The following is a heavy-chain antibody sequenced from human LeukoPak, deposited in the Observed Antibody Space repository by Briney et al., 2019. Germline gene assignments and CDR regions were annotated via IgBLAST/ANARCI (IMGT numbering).Heavy chain of an antibody. CDR3: ARFVDILTPYDAFDI. J-gene: IGHJ3*02. Sequence: PSETLSLTCTVSGGSISSGGYYWSWIRQPPGKGLEWIGYIYYSGSTNYNPSLKSRVTISVDTSKNQFSLKLSSVTAADTAVYYCARFVDILTPYDAFDIWGQGTMVTVSS. CDR1: GGSISSGGYY. CDR2: IYYSGST. D-gene: IGHD3-9*01. V-gene: IGHV4-61*08.